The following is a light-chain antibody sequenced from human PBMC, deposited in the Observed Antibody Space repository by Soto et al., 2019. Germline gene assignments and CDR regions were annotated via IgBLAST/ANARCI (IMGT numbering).Light chain of an antibody. CDR3: QQRSNWPPALT. CDR2: DAS. V-gene: IGKV3-11*01. CDR1: QSVSTY. J-gene: IGKJ4*01. Sequence: EIVLTQSPATLSLSPGERATLSCRASQSVSTYLVWYQQKPGQAPRLLIYDASNRATGIPARFSGSGPGTDFTLTISGLEPEDFAVYYCQQRSNWPPALTFGGGTKVDIK.